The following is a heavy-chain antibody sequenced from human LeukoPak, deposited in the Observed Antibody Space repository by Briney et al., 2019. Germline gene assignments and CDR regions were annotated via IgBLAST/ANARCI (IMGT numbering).Heavy chain of an antibody. Sequence: GGSLRLSCAASGFTFSTYAMSWVRQAPGKGLEWVSTISGTGGSAYYADSVKGRLTISRDNSRNTLYLQMNSLRAEDTAVYYCAELGITMIGGVWGKGTTVTISS. CDR2: ISGTGGSA. CDR1: GFTFSTYA. D-gene: IGHD3-10*02. J-gene: IGHJ6*04. CDR3: AELGITMIGGV. V-gene: IGHV3-23*01.